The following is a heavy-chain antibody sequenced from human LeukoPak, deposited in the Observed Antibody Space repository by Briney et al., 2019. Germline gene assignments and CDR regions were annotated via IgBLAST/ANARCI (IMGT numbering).Heavy chain of an antibody. J-gene: IGHJ3*02. CDR3: AREIVVVPAARVGAFDI. Sequence: GGSLRLSCAASGFTVSSNYMSWVRQAPGKGLEWVSVIYSGGSTYYADSVKGRFTISRDNSKNTLYLQMNSLRAEDTAVYYCAREIVVVPAARVGAFDIWSQGTMVTVSS. V-gene: IGHV3-53*01. CDR1: GFTVSSNY. CDR2: IYSGGST. D-gene: IGHD2-2*01.